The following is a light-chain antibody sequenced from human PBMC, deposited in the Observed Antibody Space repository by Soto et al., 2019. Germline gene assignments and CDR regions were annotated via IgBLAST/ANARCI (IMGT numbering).Light chain of an antibody. CDR1: ESISSW. CDR2: KAS. CDR3: QQYSIYPRT. Sequence: DIQMTQSPSTLSASVGDRVTITCRASESISSWLAWYQQKPGKAPKLLIFKASSLESGVPSRFSGSGSGTEFTLTISSLQPDDFATYYCQQYSIYPRTFGQGTKVEIK. J-gene: IGKJ1*01. V-gene: IGKV1-5*03.